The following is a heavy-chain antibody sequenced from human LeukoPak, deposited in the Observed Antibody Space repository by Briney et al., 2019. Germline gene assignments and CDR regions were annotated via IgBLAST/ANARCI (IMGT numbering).Heavy chain of an antibody. CDR1: GFTFSNYW. J-gene: IGHJ3*02. CDR3: ASTMAGVDAFDI. CDR2: IKPDVSEI. D-gene: IGHD3-10*01. Sequence: GGSLRLSCAASGFTFSNYWMSWVRQAPGKELEWVANIKPDVSEIYYVDSVKGRFTISRDNAKNYLYLQMNSLRAEDTAVYYCASTMAGVDAFDIWGQGTMVTVSS. V-gene: IGHV3-7*01.